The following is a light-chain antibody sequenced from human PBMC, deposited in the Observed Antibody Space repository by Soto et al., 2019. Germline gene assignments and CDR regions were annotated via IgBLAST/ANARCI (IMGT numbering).Light chain of an antibody. Sequence: QSVLTQPRSVSGSPGQSVTLSCTGTTSDVGGYKYVSCYKQHPGKVPKLIIYDVSRRASGVPDRFSGSRSDNTASLTISGLQAQDEADYYCCSYAGISTFAVFGTGTKVT. CDR3: CSYAGISTFAV. CDR1: TSDVGGYKY. J-gene: IGLJ1*01. CDR2: DVS. V-gene: IGLV2-11*01.